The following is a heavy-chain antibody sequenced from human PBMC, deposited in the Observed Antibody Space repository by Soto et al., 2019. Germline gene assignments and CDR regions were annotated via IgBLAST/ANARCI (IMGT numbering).Heavy chain of an antibody. Sequence: SETLSLTCTVSGGSISSGEYYWTWIRQPPGKGLEWIGYISYSGSTHYSPSLKSQVTISVDTSKNQFSLKLSSVTAADTAVYYCARESFYDSGGFHGFDYWGQGTLVTVSS. J-gene: IGHJ4*02. D-gene: IGHD3-22*01. V-gene: IGHV4-30-4*02. CDR3: ARESFYDSGGFHGFDY. CDR2: ISYSGST. CDR1: GGSISSGEYY.